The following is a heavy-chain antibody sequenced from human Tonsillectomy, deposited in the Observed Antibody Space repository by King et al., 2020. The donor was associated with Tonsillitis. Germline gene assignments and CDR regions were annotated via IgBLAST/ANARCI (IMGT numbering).Heavy chain of an antibody. Sequence: VQLVESGGGVVQPGGSLRLSCAASGLTVIASIIHWVRQAPGKGLEWLALIAQDGNGKNYEGTMGGRLPISGENSQNTVYLQMNSLRAEDTAVYYCAREAYSSGRCGIFDIWGQGTKVTVSS. D-gene: IGHD6-19*01. CDR3: AREAYSSGRCGIFDI. J-gene: IGHJ3*02. CDR1: GLTVIASI. CDR2: IAQDGNGK. V-gene: IGHV3-30*01.